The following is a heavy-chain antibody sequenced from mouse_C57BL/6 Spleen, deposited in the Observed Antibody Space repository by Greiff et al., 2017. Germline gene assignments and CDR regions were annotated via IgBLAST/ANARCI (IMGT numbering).Heavy chain of an antibody. Sequence: EVKLMESGGGLVKPGGSLKLSCAASGFPFSDYGMHWVRQAPEKGLEWVAYISSGSSTTYSADTVKGRFTISRDNAKNTLFLQRTSLRSEDTAMYYCARPLANWDVRFAYWGQGTLVTVSA. J-gene: IGHJ3*01. CDR1: GFPFSDYG. D-gene: IGHD4-1*01. CDR3: ARPLANWDVRFAY. CDR2: ISSGSSTT. V-gene: IGHV5-17*01.